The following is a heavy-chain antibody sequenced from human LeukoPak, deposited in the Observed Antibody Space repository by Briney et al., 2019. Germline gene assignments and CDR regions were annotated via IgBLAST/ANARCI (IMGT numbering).Heavy chain of an antibody. V-gene: IGHV4-59*01. D-gene: IGHD3-9*01. CDR3: ARASYDILTGYLDAFDI. Sequence: SETLSLNGTVSGGSISSYYWSWIRQPPGKGLEWSGYIYYSGSTNYNPSLKSRVTISVDTSKNQFSLKLSSVTAADTAVYYCARASYDILTGYLDAFDIWGQGTMVTVSS. CDR1: GGSISSYY. CDR2: IYYSGST. J-gene: IGHJ3*02.